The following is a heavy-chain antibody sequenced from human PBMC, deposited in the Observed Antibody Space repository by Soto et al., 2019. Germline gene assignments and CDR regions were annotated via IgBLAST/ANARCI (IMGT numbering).Heavy chain of an antibody. V-gene: IGHV6-1*01. CDR2: TYYRSKWYN. D-gene: IGHD6-19*01. J-gene: IGHJ4*02. CDR3: ARAWGFSSGWYGSFSY. Sequence: SQTLSLTCAISGDSVSSNRAAWNWIRQSPSRGLEWLGRTYYRSKWYNDYAVSVKSRITINPDTSKNQFSLQLNSVTPEDTAVYYCARAWGFSSGWYGSFSYWGKGTLVTVS. CDR1: GDSVSSNRAA.